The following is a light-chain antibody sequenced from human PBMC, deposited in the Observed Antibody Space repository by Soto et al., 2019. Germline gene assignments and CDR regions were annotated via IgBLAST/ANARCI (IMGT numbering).Light chain of an antibody. J-gene: IGLJ1*01. CDR3: SSYTSYSTYV. Sequence: QSALTQPPSASGSPGQSVTISCTGTSSDVGGYNYVSWYQQHPGKAPKLMIYEVSNRPSGVSNRFSGSKSGNTASLTISGLQAEDEADYYCSSYTSYSTYVFGTGTKVTVL. CDR1: SSDVGGYNY. CDR2: EVS. V-gene: IGLV2-14*01.